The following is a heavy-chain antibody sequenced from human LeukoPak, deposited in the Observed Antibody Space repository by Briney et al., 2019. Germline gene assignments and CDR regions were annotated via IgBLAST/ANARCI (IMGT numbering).Heavy chain of an antibody. J-gene: IGHJ4*02. CDR2: IKQDGSEK. Sequence: GGSLRLSCAASGFTFSSHGMHWVRQAPGKGLEWVANIKQDGSEKHYVDSVKGRFTISRDNAKNSLYLQMNSLRAEDTGVYYCARYSGNPASFEYWGQGTLVTVSS. D-gene: IGHD1-26*01. CDR1: GFTFSSHG. CDR3: ARYSGNPASFEY. V-gene: IGHV3-7*01.